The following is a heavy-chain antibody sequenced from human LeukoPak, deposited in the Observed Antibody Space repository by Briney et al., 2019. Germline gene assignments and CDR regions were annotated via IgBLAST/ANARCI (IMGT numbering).Heavy chain of an antibody. V-gene: IGHV1-8*01. CDR2: MNPNSGNT. J-gene: IGHJ4*02. D-gene: IGHD3-3*01. Sequence: ASVKVSCKASGYTFISYDINWVRQATGQGLEWMGWMNPNSGNTGYAQKFQGRVTMTRNTSISTAYMELSSLRSEDTAVYYCARGKPGITIFGVVRRGYFDYWGQGTLVTVSS. CDR3: ARGKPGITIFGVVRRGYFDY. CDR1: GYTFISYD.